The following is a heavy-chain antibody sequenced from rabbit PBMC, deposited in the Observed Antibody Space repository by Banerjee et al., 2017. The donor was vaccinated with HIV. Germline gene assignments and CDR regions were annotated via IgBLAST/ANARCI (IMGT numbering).Heavy chain of an antibody. J-gene: IGHJ4*01. D-gene: IGHD4-1*01. CDR1: GFTLSNYW. CDR2: IYTGDGNT. CDR3: ARDLAGVIGWNFDL. V-gene: IGHV1S40*01. Sequence: QSLKESGGDLVKPGASLTLTCKASGFTLSNYWICWVRQAPGKGLEWIACIYTGDGNTHYASWAKGRFTVSKTSSTTVTLQMTSLTAADTATYFCARDLAGVIGWNFDLWGPGTLVTVS.